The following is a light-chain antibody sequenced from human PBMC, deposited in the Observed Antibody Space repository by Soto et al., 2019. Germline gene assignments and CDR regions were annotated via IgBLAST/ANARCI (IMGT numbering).Light chain of an antibody. CDR3: QQYDISPRT. CDR1: QSLNSFY. V-gene: IGKV3-20*01. CDR2: GSS. Sequence: ELVLTQSPGTLSLSPGERATLSCRSSQSLNSFYLAWYQQKPGQAPRLLIYGSSNRATGIPDRFSGSGSGTDFTLTISRLDPEDFAVYYCQQYDISPRTFGQGTKLEVK. J-gene: IGKJ1*01.